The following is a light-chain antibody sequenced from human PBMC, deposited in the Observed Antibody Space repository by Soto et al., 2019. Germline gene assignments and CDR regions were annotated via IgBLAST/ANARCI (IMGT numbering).Light chain of an antibody. CDR2: GDN. CDR3: AAWDDSLKVV. V-gene: IGLV1-47*01. Sequence: QSVLTQPPSASGTPGQRVTIPCSGSSSNIGSNYIYWYQQLPGTAPKLLIYGDNQRPSGVPDRFSGSMSGTSASLAISGLGSEDEADYYCAAWDDSLKVVFGGGTQLTVL. J-gene: IGLJ2*01. CDR1: SSNIGSNY.